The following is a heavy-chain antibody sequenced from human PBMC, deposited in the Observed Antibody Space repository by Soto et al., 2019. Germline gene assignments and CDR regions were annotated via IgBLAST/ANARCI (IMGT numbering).Heavy chain of an antibody. Sequence: GGSLRLSCAASGFTFSSYGMHWVRQAPGKGLEWVAVIWYDGSNKYYADSVKGRFTISRDNSKNTLYLQMNSLRAEDTAVYYCARENSITGPFDYWGQGTLVTVSS. CDR1: GFTFSSYG. V-gene: IGHV3-33*01. J-gene: IGHJ4*02. D-gene: IGHD1-20*01. CDR2: IWYDGSNK. CDR3: ARENSITGPFDY.